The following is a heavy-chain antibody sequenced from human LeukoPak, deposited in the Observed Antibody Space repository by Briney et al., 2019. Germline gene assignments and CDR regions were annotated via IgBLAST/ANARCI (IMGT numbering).Heavy chain of an antibody. CDR1: GRTFSRYA. Sequence: GASEKVSYKPSGRTFSRYAIRWVRQAAGQELEWMGGIIPIFGTANYEQKFKGRVTNTAEESTSTAYMELSSLRSEDTAVYYCASIHKDCSGGSCYSLLQPTLNWFDPGGQGTLVTV. CDR2: IIPIFGTA. D-gene: IGHD2-15*01. V-gene: IGHV1-69*13. J-gene: IGHJ5*02. CDR3: ASIHKDCSGGSCYSLLQPTLNWFDP.